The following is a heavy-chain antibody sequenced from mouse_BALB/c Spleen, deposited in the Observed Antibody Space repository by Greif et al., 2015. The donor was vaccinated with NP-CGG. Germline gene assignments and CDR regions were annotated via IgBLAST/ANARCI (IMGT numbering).Heavy chain of an antibody. CDR3: ARGLYYFDY. CDR2: INPSTGYT. Sequence: VQLQQSGAELAKPGASVKMSCKASGYTFTSYWMHWVKQRPGQGLGWIGYINPSTGYTEYNQKFKDKATLTADKSSSTAYMQLSSLTSEDSAVYYCARGLYYFDYWGQGTTLTVSS. V-gene: IGHV1-7*01. CDR1: GYTFTSYW. J-gene: IGHJ2*01.